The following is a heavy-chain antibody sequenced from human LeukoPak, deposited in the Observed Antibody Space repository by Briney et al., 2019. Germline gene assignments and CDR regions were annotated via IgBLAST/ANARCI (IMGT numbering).Heavy chain of an antibody. J-gene: IGHJ1*01. CDR1: GFTFSSYG. V-gene: IGHV3-30*18. CDR3: AKFAGIAVAKN. Sequence: GGSLRLSCAASGFTFSSYGTHWVRQAPGKGLEWVAVISYDGSNKYYADSVKGRFTISRDNSKNTLYLQMNSLRAEDTAVYYCAKFAGIAVAKNWGQGTLVTVSS. D-gene: IGHD6-19*01. CDR2: ISYDGSNK.